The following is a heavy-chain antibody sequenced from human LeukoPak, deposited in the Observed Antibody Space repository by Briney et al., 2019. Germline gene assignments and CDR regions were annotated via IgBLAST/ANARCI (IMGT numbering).Heavy chain of an antibody. CDR2: IKQDGSEK. CDR3: AKDLMRIVVVPAATPFDY. D-gene: IGHD2-2*01. J-gene: IGHJ4*02. CDR1: GFTFSSYW. V-gene: IGHV3-7*01. Sequence: GGSLRLSCAASGFTFSSYWMSWVRQAPGKGLEWVANIKQDGSEKYYADSVKGRFTISRDNSKNTLYLQMNSLRAEDTAVYYCAKDLMRIVVVPAATPFDYWGQGTLVTVSS.